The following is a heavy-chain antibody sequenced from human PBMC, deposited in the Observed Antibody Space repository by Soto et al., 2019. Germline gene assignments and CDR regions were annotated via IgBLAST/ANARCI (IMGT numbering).Heavy chain of an antibody. V-gene: IGHV3-23*01. D-gene: IGHD3-10*01. CDR3: AKNSGWFNT. CDR2: IDGSGGTT. CDR1: GFPFSSTD. Sequence: GGSLRLSCAASGFPFSSTDMTWVRQAPGKGLEWVSTIDGSGGTTYYADSVKGRFTISRDNSINTVFLQMNSLRADDTALYFCAKNSGWFNTWGQGAMVTVSS. J-gene: IGHJ5*02.